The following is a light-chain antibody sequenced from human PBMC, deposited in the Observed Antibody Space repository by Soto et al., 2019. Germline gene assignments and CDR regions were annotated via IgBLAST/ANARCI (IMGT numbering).Light chain of an antibody. V-gene: IGLV2-11*01. CDR3: CSYAGGYTYL. J-gene: IGLJ1*01. Sequence: SALTQPPSVSRAPGQSVTLSRTGTGKVVGAYNYVSWYQQHPGRPPKLMIYDVARWPSGVPDRFSGSKSGNTASLTISGLQAEDEADYFCCSYAGGYTYLFGTGTKVTVL. CDR1: GKVVGAYNY. CDR2: DVA.